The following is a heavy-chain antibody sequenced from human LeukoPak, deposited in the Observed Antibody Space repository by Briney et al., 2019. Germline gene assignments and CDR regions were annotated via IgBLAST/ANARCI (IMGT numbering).Heavy chain of an antibody. CDR1: GGSISSNY. Sequence: ETLSLTCTVSGGSISSNYWSWIRQPPGKGLEYIGYIHYTGSTNYNPSLKSRVTISVDTSKNQFSLKLTSVTAADTAVYHCAKGGGSPDVWGQGTTVTVSS. V-gene: IGHV4-59*01. CDR2: IHYTGST. CDR3: AKGGGSPDV. D-gene: IGHD3-16*01. J-gene: IGHJ6*02.